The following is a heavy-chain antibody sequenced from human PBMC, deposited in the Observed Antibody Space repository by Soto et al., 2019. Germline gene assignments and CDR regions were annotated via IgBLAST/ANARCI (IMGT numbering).Heavy chain of an antibody. CDR3: ARDGYYEGQDAFDI. V-gene: IGHV4-31*03. Sequence: SETLSLTCTVSGGSISSTFYYWVWIRQPPGKGLEWIGYIYYSGSTYYNPSLKSRVTISVDTSKNQFSLKLSSVTAADTAVYYCARDGYYEGQDAFDIWGQGTMVTVS. CDR1: GGSISSTFYY. CDR2: IYYSGST. D-gene: IGHD3-22*01. J-gene: IGHJ3*02.